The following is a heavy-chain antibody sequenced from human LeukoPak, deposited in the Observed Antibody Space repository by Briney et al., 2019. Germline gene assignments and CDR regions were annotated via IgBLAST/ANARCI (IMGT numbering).Heavy chain of an antibody. CDR2: ISSDGTNK. D-gene: IGHD1-1*01. Sequence: GGSLRLSCAASGFIFSSYDMHWARQAPGKGLEWVALISSDGTNKYYADSVKGRFTISRDNSKNTLYPQMNSLRGEDTAVYYCVKVLVTYTVDVWGQGTTVTVSS. V-gene: IGHV3-30*03. CDR3: VKVLVTYTVDV. CDR1: GFIFSSYD. J-gene: IGHJ6*02.